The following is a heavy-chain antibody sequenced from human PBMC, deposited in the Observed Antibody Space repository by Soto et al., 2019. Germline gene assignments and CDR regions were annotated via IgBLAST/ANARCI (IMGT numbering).Heavy chain of an antibody. CDR1: GYTFTSYH. Sequence: QVQLVQSGAEVKKPGASVKVSCKTSGYTFTSYHISWVRQAPGQGLEWMEWINAYNTNTNYAQKIQGRVTMTTDTLTSTAYRELTSLRSDDTAVYYCARDTTPTDDWGQGTLVTVAS. D-gene: IGHD2-15*01. CDR2: INAYNTNT. J-gene: IGHJ4*02. CDR3: ARDTTPTDD. V-gene: IGHV1-18*01.